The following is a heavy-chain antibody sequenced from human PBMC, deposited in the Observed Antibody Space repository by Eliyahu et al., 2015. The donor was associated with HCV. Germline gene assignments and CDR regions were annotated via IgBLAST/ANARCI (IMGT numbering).Heavy chain of an antibody. CDR2: INPSGGAT. Sequence: QVQLVQSGAEVRKPGASVKPSCRTSGYTFISYYIHWVRQAPGQGLEWLGGINPSGGATIYAQNFQGRVTMTRDTSTRTVYMELSNLGSEDTAMYFCSRAPPNGPIHDYWGQGTLVTVSS. J-gene: IGHJ4*02. CDR3: SRAPPNGPIHDY. V-gene: IGHV1-46*01. D-gene: IGHD4/OR15-4a*01. CDR1: GYTFISYY.